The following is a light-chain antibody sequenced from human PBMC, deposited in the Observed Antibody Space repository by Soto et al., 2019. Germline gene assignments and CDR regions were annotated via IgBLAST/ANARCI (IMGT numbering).Light chain of an antibody. CDR1: QSVSSN. V-gene: IGKV3-15*01. Sequence: IVMTQSPATLSVSPGERATLSCRASQSVSSNLAWYQQKPGQAPRILIYGASTRATGIPARFSGSGSGTEFTLIISSLQSEDFAVYYCQQYNNWPQKTFGQGTKVEIE. CDR3: QQYNNWPQKT. CDR2: GAS. J-gene: IGKJ1*01.